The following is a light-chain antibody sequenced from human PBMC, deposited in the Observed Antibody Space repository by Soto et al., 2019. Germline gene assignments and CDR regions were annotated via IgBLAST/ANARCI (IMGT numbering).Light chain of an antibody. CDR2: EVN. CDR1: SSDVGSYTY. CDR3: SSYTSSSTLYV. V-gene: IGLV2-14*01. J-gene: IGLJ1*01. Sequence: QSVLTQPASVSGSPRQSITISCTGASSDVGSYTYVSWYQQHPGKAPKLMIYEVNNRPSGVSNRFSGSKSGNTASLTISGLQAEDGADYYCSSYTSSSTLYVFGTGTKLTVL.